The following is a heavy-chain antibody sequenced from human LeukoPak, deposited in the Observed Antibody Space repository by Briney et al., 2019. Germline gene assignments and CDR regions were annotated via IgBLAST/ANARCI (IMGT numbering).Heavy chain of an antibody. CDR2: INPNSGDT. CDR3: ARVSKGYCGGYCYSDY. D-gene: IGHD2-21*02. Sequence: ASVKVSCKASGYTFTSYGISWVRQAPGQGLEWMGWINPNSGDTDYSQKFQGRVTMTRDTSISTAYMDLSRLRSDDTAVYYCARVSKGYCGGYCYSDYWGQGSLVTVSS. V-gene: IGHV1-2*02. J-gene: IGHJ4*02. CDR1: GYTFTSYG.